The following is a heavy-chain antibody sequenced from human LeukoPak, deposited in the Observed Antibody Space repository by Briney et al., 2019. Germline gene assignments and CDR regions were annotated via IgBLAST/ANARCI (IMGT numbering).Heavy chain of an antibody. V-gene: IGHV2-5*01. D-gene: IGHD2-2*01. CDR3: AHRACSPSCYVFDH. CDR1: GFSLSTSGVG. CDR2: IYWNDDK. Sequence: SGPTLVKATQTLTLTCTFSGFSLSTSGVGVGWIRQPPGKALEWLAFIYWNDDKRYSPSLKSRLTISKDTSKNQVVLTMTNMDPLDTATYYCAHRACSPSCYVFDHWGQGSLVTVSS. J-gene: IGHJ4*02.